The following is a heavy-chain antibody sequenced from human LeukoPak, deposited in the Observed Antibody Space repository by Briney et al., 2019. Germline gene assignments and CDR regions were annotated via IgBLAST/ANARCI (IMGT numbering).Heavy chain of an antibody. D-gene: IGHD3-3*01. CDR1: GYTFTSYG. V-gene: IGHV1-18*01. Sequence: ASVKVSCKASGYTFTSYGISWVRQAPGQGLDWMGWISAYNGNTNYAQKLQGRVTMTTDTSTSTAYMELRSLRSDDTAVYYCAREATFGVVIITLDYWGQGTLVTVSS. CDR2: ISAYNGNT. CDR3: AREATFGVVIITLDY. J-gene: IGHJ4*02.